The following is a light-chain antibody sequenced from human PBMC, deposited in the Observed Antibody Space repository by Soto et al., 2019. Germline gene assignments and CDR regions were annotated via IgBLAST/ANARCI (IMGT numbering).Light chain of an antibody. V-gene: IGKV1-5*03. CDR1: QSFSTW. Sequence: IQMTQSPSTLSASVGDSVTITCRASQSFSTWLAWYQQKPGKAPNLLIFKTSNLQSGVPSRFSGSGSGSEFTLTISGLQPYDFATYYSLQYNSYPVTFGQGTKLEI. J-gene: IGKJ2*01. CDR3: LQYNSYPVT. CDR2: KTS.